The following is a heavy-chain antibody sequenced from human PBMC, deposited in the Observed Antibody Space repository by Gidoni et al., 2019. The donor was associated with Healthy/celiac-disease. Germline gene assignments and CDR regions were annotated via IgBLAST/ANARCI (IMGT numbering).Heavy chain of an antibody. CDR3: ATRGSSGYYFFDY. D-gene: IGHD3-22*01. V-gene: IGHV3-23*01. CDR2: ISGSGGST. Sequence: EVQLLESGGGLVQPGGSLRLSCAASGFTFSSYAMSWVRQAPGKGLEWVSAISGSGGSTYYADSVKGRFTISRDNSKNTLYLQMNSLRAEDTAVYYCATRGSSGYYFFDYWGQGTLVTVSS. J-gene: IGHJ4*02. CDR1: GFTFSSYA.